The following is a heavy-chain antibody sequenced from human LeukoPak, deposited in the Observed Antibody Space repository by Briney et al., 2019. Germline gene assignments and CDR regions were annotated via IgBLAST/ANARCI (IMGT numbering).Heavy chain of an antibody. D-gene: IGHD3-10*01. CDR3: ARDKGRGGLGNYYPYYFDY. V-gene: IGHV1-18*01. Sequence: VASVKVSCKASGYTFTSYGISWVRQAPGQGLEWMGWINTYNGYTNYAQKFQGRVTLTTDTSTSTAYMELRSLRSDDTAVYYCARDKGRGGLGNYYPYYFDYWGQGTLVTVPS. J-gene: IGHJ4*02. CDR2: INTYNGYT. CDR1: GYTFTSYG.